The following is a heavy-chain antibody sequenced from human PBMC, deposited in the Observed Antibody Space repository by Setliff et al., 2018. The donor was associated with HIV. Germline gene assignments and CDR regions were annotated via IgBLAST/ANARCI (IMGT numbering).Heavy chain of an antibody. CDR2: IYYSGST. J-gene: IGHJ6*03. CDR3: ARGRAPAGYYSYFYYMDV. V-gene: IGHV4-31*03. CDR1: GDSISSGGYY. D-gene: IGHD6-13*01. Sequence: SETLSLTCTVSGDSISSGGYYWTWIRQHPGKGLEWIGYIYYSGSTDYNPSLKSRVTISLDKSRSQFSLRLSSVTAADTAVYFCARGRAPAGYYSYFYYMDVWGKGTTVTVSS.